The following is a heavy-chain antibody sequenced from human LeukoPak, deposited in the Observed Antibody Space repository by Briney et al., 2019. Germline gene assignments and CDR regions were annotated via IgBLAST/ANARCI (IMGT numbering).Heavy chain of an antibody. CDR2: INPAGSET. V-gene: IGHV3-7*01. CDR1: GFSFSAYL. Sequence: GGALRLSCAASGFSFSAYLMTWVRQAPGTGLEWVANINPAGSETYYVDPVKGRFSISRDNAKNLVYLQMNSLRAEDTAVYHCARFGYVAAVDVWGQGTPVTVSS. J-gene: IGHJ4*02. CDR3: ARFGYVAAVDV. D-gene: IGHD2-15*01.